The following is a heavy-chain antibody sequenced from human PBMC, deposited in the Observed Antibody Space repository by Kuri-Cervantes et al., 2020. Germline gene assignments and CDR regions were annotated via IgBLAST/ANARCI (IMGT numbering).Heavy chain of an antibody. CDR3: ARGGLGYCSSTSCSQAYFDY. D-gene: IGHD2-2*01. Sequence: SVKVSCKASGRTFSSYAISWVRQAPGQGLEWMGGIIPIFGTANYAQKFQGRVTITTDESTSTAYMELSSLRSEDTAVYYCARGGLGYCSSTSCSQAYFDYWGQGTLVTVSS. J-gene: IGHJ4*02. CDR1: GRTFSSYA. V-gene: IGHV1-69*05. CDR2: IIPIFGTA.